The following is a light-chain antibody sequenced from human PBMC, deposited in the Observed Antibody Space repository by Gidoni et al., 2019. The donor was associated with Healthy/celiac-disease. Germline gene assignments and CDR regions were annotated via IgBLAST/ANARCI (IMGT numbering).Light chain of an antibody. J-gene: IGKJ4*01. CDR3: QQYDNLPLT. CDR1: QDISNY. Sequence: IQMTQSPSSLSASVGDRVTITCQAHQDISNYLNWYQQKPGNAPKLLIYDAANLATGLPSRFSGSGSGTDFTFTISSLQPEDIATYYCQQYDNLPLTFGEGTKVEIK. V-gene: IGKV1-33*01. CDR2: DAA.